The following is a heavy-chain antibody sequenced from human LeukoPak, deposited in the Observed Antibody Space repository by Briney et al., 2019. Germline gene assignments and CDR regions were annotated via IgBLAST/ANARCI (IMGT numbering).Heavy chain of an antibody. Sequence: GALVKVSCKASGYTFTSYYMHWVRQAPGQGLGWRGIINPSGGSTSYAQKFQGRVTMTRDMSTSTVYMELSSLRSEDTAVYYCARGRVAAAGYFDYWGQGTLVTVSS. V-gene: IGHV1-46*01. D-gene: IGHD6-13*01. CDR3: ARGRVAAAGYFDY. CDR1: GYTFTSYY. CDR2: INPSGGST. J-gene: IGHJ4*02.